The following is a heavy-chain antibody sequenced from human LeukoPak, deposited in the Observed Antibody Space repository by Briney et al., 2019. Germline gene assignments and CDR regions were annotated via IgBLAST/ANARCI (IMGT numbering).Heavy chain of an antibody. CDR1: GGSISSYY. J-gene: IGHJ4*02. Sequence: SETLSLTFTVSGGSISSYYWSWIRQPPGKGPEWIGYIYYSGSTNYNPSLKSRVTISVDTSKNQFSLKLSSVTAADTAVYYCARGPAAYDILTGYYNLPVPHFDYWGQGTLVTVSS. D-gene: IGHD3-9*01. CDR3: ARGPAAYDILTGYYNLPVPHFDY. V-gene: IGHV4-59*01. CDR2: IYYSGST.